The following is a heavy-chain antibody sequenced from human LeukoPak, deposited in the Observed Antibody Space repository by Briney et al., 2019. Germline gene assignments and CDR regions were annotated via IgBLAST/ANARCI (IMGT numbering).Heavy chain of an antibody. J-gene: IGHJ4*02. CDR3: ARHHYSVDTAMATFDY. CDR2: IYPGDSDT. D-gene: IGHD5-18*01. V-gene: IGHV5-51*01. Sequence: RGESLKISCKGSGYSFTSYWIGWVRQMPGKGLGWMGIIYPGDSDTRYSPSFQGQVTISADKSISTAYLQWSSLKASDTAMYYCARHHYSVDTAMATFDYWGQGTLVTVSS. CDR1: GYSFTSYW.